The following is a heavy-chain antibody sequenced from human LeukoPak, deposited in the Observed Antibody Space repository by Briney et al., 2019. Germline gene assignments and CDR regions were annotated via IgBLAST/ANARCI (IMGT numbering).Heavy chain of an antibody. Sequence: GESLRLDCTVYGYSLGDDASRSIQKTTGNGLERVGFIRSETYGGTTDDAASDKGRFSISRDDSKSIAYLQMNSLKTEDTAVYFCTRDPAGYAYGYSFFDYWGQGTLVTVSS. CDR3: TRDPAGYAYGYSFFDY. V-gene: IGHV3-49*03. CDR2: IRSETYGGTT. J-gene: IGHJ4*02. D-gene: IGHD3-22*01. CDR1: GYSLGDDA.